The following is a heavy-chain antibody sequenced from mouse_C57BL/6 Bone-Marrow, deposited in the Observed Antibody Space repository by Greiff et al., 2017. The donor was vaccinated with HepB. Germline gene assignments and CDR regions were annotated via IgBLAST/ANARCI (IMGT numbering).Heavy chain of an antibody. CDR1: GYAFSSSW. D-gene: IGHD1-1*01. V-gene: IGHV1-82*01. CDR3: ALITSHYYAMDY. CDR2: IYPGDGDT. Sequence: VQLQQSGPELVKPGASVKISCKASGYAFSSSWMNWVKQRPGKGLEWIGRIYPGDGDTNYNGKFKGKATLTADKSSSTAYMQLSSLTSEDSAVYFCALITSHYYAMDYWGQGTSVTVSS. J-gene: IGHJ4*01.